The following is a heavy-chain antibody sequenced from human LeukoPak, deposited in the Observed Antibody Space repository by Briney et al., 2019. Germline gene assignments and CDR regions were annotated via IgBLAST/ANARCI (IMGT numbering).Heavy chain of an antibody. CDR3: ARVYCSGGSCYPRYYYGMDV. Sequence: ASVKVSCKASGYTFTSYGISWVRQAPGQGLEWMGWISAYNGNTNYAQKLQGRVTMTTDTSTSTAYMELRSLRSDDTAVYYCARVYCSGGSCYPRYYYGMDVWGQGTTVTVSS. V-gene: IGHV1-18*01. J-gene: IGHJ6*02. D-gene: IGHD2-15*01. CDR2: ISAYNGNT. CDR1: GYTFTSYG.